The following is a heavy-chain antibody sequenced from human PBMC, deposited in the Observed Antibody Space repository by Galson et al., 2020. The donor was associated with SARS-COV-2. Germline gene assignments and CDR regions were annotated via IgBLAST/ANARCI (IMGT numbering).Heavy chain of an antibody. CDR2: ISSSSSYI. CDR1: GFTFSSYS. D-gene: IGHD3-22*01. J-gene: IGHJ6*02. CDR3: ARERKLGNYYDEYYYYYYGMDV. V-gene: IGHV3-21*01. Sequence: KIGESLKISCAASGFTFSSYSMNWVRQAPGKGLEWVSSISSSSSYIYYADSVKGRFTISRDNAKNSLYLQMNSLRAEDTAVYYCARERKLGNYYDEYYYYYYGMDVWGQGTTVTVSS.